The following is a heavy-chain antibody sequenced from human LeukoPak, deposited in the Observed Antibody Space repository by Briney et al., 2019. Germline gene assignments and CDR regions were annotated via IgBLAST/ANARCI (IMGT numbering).Heavy chain of an antibody. J-gene: IGHJ1*01. CDR3: ARGCSGGSCYRSKYFQH. V-gene: IGHV4-34*01. CDR1: GGSFSGYY. D-gene: IGHD2-15*01. Sequence: SETLSLTCAVYGGSFSGYYWSWIRQPPGKGLEWIGEIIHSGSTNYDPSLKSRVTISVDTSKNQFSLKLSSVTAADTAVYYCARGCSGGSCYRSKYFQHWGQGTLVTVSS. CDR2: IIHSGST.